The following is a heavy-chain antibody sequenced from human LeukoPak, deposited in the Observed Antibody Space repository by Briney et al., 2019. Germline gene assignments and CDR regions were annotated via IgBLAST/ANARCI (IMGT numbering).Heavy chain of an antibody. CDR1: GFSFSGYY. D-gene: IGHD3-22*01. Sequence: SETLCLTCAVSGFSFSGYYWSWIRQPPGKGLEWIGEINHSGSTNYNQSLKSRVTISVDTSKNQFSLKLSSVTDADTAVYYCARGPYKPTYYYDKRRLNYFDYWGQGTLVTVSS. CDR2: INHSGST. V-gene: IGHV4-34*01. CDR3: ARGPYKPTYYYDKRRLNYFDY. J-gene: IGHJ4*02.